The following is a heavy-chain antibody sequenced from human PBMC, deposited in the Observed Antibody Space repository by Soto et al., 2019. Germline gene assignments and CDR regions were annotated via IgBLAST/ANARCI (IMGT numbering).Heavy chain of an antibody. CDR2: IDPSGGGT. CDR1: GYIFTDYY. Sequence: GASVKVSCKASGYIFTDYYMHWVRQAPGQELGWMGIIDPSGGGTSYAQKFQGRLTMTRDTSTSTVYMELSSLRSEDTAVYYCARDRVDCSGGNCWRSVEDTWGQGTLVTVSS. J-gene: IGHJ5*02. V-gene: IGHV1-46*01. CDR3: ARDRVDCSGGNCWRSVEDT. D-gene: IGHD2-15*01.